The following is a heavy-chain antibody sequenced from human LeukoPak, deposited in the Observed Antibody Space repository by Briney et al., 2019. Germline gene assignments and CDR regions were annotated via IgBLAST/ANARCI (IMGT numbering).Heavy chain of an antibody. D-gene: IGHD3-22*01. V-gene: IGHV3-9*01. CDR3: AKGSDSSGYSLFEY. Sequence: GGSLRLSCAASGFTFSSYAMHWVRQAPGKGLEWVSGISWNSGSIAYADSVKGRFTISRDNAKNSLYLQMNSLRAEDTAFYYCAKGSDSSGYSLFEYWGQGTLVTVSS. CDR2: ISWNSGSI. CDR1: GFTFSSYA. J-gene: IGHJ4*02.